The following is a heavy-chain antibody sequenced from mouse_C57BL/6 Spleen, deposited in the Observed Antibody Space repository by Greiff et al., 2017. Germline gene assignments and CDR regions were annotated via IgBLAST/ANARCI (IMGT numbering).Heavy chain of an antibody. D-gene: IGHD1-1*01. Sequence: LQESGAELVRPGASVKLSCKASGYTFTDYYINWVKQRPGQGLEWIARIYPGSGNTYYNEKFKGKATLTAEKSSSTAYMQLSSLTSEDSAVYFCARGGTTRYDGFAYWGQGTLVTVSA. CDR2: IYPGSGNT. J-gene: IGHJ3*01. V-gene: IGHV1-76*01. CDR3: ARGGTTRYDGFAY. CDR1: GYTFTDYY.